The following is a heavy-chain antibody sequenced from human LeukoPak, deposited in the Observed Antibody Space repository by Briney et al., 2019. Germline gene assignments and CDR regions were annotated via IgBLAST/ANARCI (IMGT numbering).Heavy chain of an antibody. CDR2: IYYSGST. CDR1: GGSISSYY. D-gene: IGHD3-10*01. J-gene: IGHJ4*02. Sequence: SETLSLTCTVSGGSISSYYWSWIRQPPGKGLEWIGYIYYSGSTNYNPSLKSRVTISVDTSKNQFSLKLSSVTAADTPVYYCARQSDYGSGSYSYWGQGTLVTVSS. CDR3: ARQSDYGSGSYSY. V-gene: IGHV4-59*08.